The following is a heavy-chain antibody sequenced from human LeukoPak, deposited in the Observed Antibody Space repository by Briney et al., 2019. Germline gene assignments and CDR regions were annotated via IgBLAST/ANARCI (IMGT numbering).Heavy chain of an antibody. CDR3: ATFRLDAYCSGGSCYSDWFDP. J-gene: IGHJ5*02. V-gene: IGHV1-24*01. CDR1: GYTLTELS. Sequence: ASVKVSCKVSGYTLTELSMHWVRQAPGKGLEWMGGSDPEDGETIYAQKFQGRVTMTEDTSTDTAYMELSSLRSEDTAVYYCATFRLDAYCSGGSCYSDWFDPWGQGTLVTVSS. CDR2: SDPEDGET. D-gene: IGHD2-15*01.